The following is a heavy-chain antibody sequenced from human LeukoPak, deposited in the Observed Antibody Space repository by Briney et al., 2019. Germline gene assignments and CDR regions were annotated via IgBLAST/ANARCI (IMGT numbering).Heavy chain of an antibody. V-gene: IGHV1-18*01. D-gene: IGHD3-22*01. Sequence: ASVKVSCKASGYTFTSYGISWVRQAPGQGLEWMGWISAYNGNTNYAQKLQGRVTMTTDTSTSTAYMELRSLRSDDTAVYYCARDLIYYDSSGYPDDYWGQGTLVTVSS. CDR2: ISAYNGNT. CDR1: GYTFTSYG. J-gene: IGHJ4*02. CDR3: ARDLIYYDSSGYPDDY.